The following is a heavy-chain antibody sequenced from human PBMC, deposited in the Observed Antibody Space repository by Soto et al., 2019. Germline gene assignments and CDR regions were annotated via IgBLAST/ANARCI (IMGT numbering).Heavy chain of an antibody. V-gene: IGHV3-21*01. Sequence: EVQLVESGGGLVKPGGSLRLSCAASGFTFSSYSMNWVRQAPGKGLEWVSSISSSSSYIYYADSVKGRFTISRDNGKNSLYLQMNSLRAEDTAVYYFARDQPGYSYGYGLGYWGQGTLVTVSS. CDR1: GFTFSSYS. CDR2: ISSSSSYI. D-gene: IGHD5-18*01. J-gene: IGHJ4*02. CDR3: ARDQPGYSYGYGLGY.